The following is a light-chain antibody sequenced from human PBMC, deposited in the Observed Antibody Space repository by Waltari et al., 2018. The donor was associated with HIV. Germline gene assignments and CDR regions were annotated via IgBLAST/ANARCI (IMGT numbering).Light chain of an antibody. CDR3: QQYNNWPPWT. V-gene: IGKV3-15*01. J-gene: IGKJ1*01. Sequence: VSPGERATLSCRASQSVSSNLAWYQQKPGQAPRLLIYGASTRATGIPARFSGSGSGTEFTLTISSLQSEDFAVYYCQQYNNWPPWTFGQGTKVEIK. CDR1: QSVSSN. CDR2: GAS.